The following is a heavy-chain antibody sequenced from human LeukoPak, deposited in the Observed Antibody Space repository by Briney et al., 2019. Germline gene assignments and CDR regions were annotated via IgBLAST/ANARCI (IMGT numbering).Heavy chain of an antibody. V-gene: IGHV3-21*01. CDR2: ISSSSSYI. Sequence: PGGSLRLSCAASGFTFSSYSMNWVRQAPGKGLEWVSSISSSSSYIYYADSVKGRFTISRDNAKNSLYLQMNSLRAEVTAVYYCASRNWNYEGTPFDYWGQGTLVTVSS. D-gene: IGHD1-7*01. CDR3: ASRNWNYEGTPFDY. CDR1: GFTFSSYS. J-gene: IGHJ4*02.